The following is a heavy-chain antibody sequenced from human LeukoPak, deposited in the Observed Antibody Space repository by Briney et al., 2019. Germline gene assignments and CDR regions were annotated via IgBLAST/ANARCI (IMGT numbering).Heavy chain of an antibody. D-gene: IGHD6-6*01. CDR1: GFTFSSYE. V-gene: IGHV3-48*03. Sequence: GGSLRLSCAASGFTFSSYEMNWVRQAPGKGLEWVSYISSSGSTIYYADSVKGRFTISRDNAKNSLYLQMNSLRAEDTAVYYCARVRSSPRIYYYYMDVWGKGTTVTISS. J-gene: IGHJ6*03. CDR3: ARVRSSPRIYYYYMDV. CDR2: ISSSGSTI.